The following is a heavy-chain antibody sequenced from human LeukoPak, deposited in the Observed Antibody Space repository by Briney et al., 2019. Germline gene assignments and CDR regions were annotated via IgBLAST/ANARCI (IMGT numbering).Heavy chain of an antibody. D-gene: IGHD3-16*01. V-gene: IGHV3-74*01. CDR1: GFTFSSYW. CDR3: VRDVWGDRDGYFDF. J-gene: IGHJ4*02. Sequence: PGGCLRLSCAASGFTFSSYWMHWVRQTPGRGLEWVSRINTDGRSTSYAFSVMGRFTISRDNAKNTLELHMDSLRAEDTAVYFCVRDVWGDRDGYFDFWGQGTLVTVSS. CDR2: INTDGRST.